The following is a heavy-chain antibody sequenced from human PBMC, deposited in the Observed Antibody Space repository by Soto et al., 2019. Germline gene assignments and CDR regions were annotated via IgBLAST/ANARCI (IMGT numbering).Heavy chain of an antibody. J-gene: IGHJ6*03. CDR3: ARGSLYCSGGSCYPHPYYYMDV. CDR2: IYYSGST. D-gene: IGHD2-15*01. V-gene: IGHV4-31*03. Sequence: SETLSLTCTVSGGSISSGGYYWSWIRQHPGKGLEWIGYIYYSGSTYYNPSLKSRVTISVDTSKNQFSLKLSSVTAADTAVYYCARGSLYCSGGSCYPHPYYYMDVWGKGTTVTVSS. CDR1: GGSISSGGYY.